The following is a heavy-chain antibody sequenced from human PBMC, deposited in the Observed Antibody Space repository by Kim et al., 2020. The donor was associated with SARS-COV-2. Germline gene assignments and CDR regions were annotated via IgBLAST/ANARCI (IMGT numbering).Heavy chain of an antibody. D-gene: IGHD2-2*01. CDR3: ARAIGVVVPAALDY. J-gene: IGHJ4*02. V-gene: IGHV3-7*03. Sequence: DRGRGRITISKANAKNSLYLQMNSLRAEDTAVYYCARAIGVVVPAALDYWGQGTLVTVSS.